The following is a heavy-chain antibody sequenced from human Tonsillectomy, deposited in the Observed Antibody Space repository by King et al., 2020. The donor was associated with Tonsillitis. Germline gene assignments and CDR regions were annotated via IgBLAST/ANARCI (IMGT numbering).Heavy chain of an antibody. CDR1: GGSISSGGYY. D-gene: IGHD3-22*01. CDR2: IYHSGST. V-gene: IGHV4-39*01. CDR3: ARHNYDSSGYYYHYYFDY. J-gene: IGHJ4*02. Sequence: QLQESGPGLVKPSETLSLTCTVSGGSISSGGYYWGWIRQPPGKGLEWIGSIYHSGSTYYNPSLKSRVTISVDTSKNQFSLKLSSVTAADTAVYSCARHNYDSSGYYYHYYFDYWGQGTLVTVSS.